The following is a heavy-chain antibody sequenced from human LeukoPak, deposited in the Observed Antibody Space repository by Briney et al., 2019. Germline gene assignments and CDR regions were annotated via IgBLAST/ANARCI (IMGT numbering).Heavy chain of an antibody. D-gene: IGHD6-13*01. V-gene: IGHV6-1*01. CDR3: ARAPGSSWAAYGMDV. J-gene: IGHJ6*02. Sequence: SQTLSLTCAISGDSVSSNSAAWSWIRQSPSRGLEWLGRTYYRSKWYNDYTMSVKSRITINPDTSKNQFSLQLNSVTPEDTAVYYCARAPGSSWAAYGMDVWGQGTTVTVSS. CDR2: TYYRSKWYN. CDR1: GDSVSSNSAA.